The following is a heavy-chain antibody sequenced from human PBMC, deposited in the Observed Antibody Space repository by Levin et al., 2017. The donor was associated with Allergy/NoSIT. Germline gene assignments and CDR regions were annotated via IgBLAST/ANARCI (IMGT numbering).Heavy chain of an antibody. Sequence: GSLRLSCTASGFTVSSLYISWVRQAPGKGLEWVSVIYSGGSTYYADSVKGRFTISRDNSKNMVHVQMNSLRAEDTAVYYCAGNLPFDPWGQGTLVTVSS. CDR3: AGNLPFDP. V-gene: IGHV3-66*01. CDR2: IYSGGST. J-gene: IGHJ5*02. CDR1: GFTVSSLY. D-gene: IGHD2-2*01.